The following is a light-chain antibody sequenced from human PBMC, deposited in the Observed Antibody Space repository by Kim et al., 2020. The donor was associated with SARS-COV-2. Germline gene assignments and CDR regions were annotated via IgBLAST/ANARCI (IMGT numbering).Light chain of an antibody. CDR3: QQSYSTPRT. J-gene: IGKJ2*01. CDR1: QSISSY. CDR2: AAS. Sequence: DIQMTQSPSSLSASVGDRVTITCRASQSISSYLNWYQQKPGKAPKLLIYAASSLQSGVPSRFSGSGSGTDFTLTINSLQPEDFATYYCQQSYSTPRTFGQGTKLAI. V-gene: IGKV1-39*01.